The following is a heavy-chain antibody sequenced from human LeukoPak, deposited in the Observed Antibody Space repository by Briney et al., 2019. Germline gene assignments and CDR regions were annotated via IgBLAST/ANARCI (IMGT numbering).Heavy chain of an antibody. J-gene: IGHJ6*03. Sequence: SETLSLTCAVYGGSFSGYYWSWIRQPPGKGLEWIGEINHSGSTNYNPSLKSRVTISVDTSKNQFSLKLSSVTAADTAVYYCARHMKIQLDYMDVWGKGTTVTISS. CDR3: ARHMKIQLDYMDV. V-gene: IGHV4-34*01. CDR1: GGSFSGYY. D-gene: IGHD5-18*01. CDR2: INHSGST.